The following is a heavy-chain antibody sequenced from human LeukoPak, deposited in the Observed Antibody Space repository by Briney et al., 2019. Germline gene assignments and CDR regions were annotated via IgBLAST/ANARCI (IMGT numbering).Heavy chain of an antibody. Sequence: SGGSLRLSCAASGFTFSSYGMSWVRQAPGKGLEWVSAISGSGGSTYYADSVKGRFTISRDNSKNTLYLQMNSLRAEDTAVYYCAKDGSSWYRDIDYWGQGTLVTVSS. J-gene: IGHJ4*02. CDR2: ISGSGGST. CDR1: GFTFSSYG. V-gene: IGHV3-23*01. CDR3: AKDGSSWYRDIDY. D-gene: IGHD6-13*01.